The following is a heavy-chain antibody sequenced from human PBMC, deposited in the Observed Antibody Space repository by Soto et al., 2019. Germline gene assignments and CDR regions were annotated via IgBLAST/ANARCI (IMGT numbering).Heavy chain of an antibody. D-gene: IGHD2-8*01. CDR2: ITADGGGT. CDR1: GFTFSSYI. V-gene: IGHV3-23*01. Sequence: EVQLLESGGGLGQPGGSLRLSCTASGFTFSSYIMNWVRQAPGKGLEWISTITADGGGTFYADSVKGRFTISRDDSKNSLSLQMNSLKTDDTAVYFCARLMGTSFDLWGQGTLVTVSS. J-gene: IGHJ4*02. CDR3: ARLMGTSFDL.